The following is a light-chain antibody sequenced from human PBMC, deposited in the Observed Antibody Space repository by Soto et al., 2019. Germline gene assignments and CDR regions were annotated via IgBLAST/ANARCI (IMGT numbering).Light chain of an antibody. CDR1: SSDIGTYDH. CDR2: SVS. V-gene: IGLV2-14*01. Sequence: QCGLTQPGSVSEAPGQSITISCSGTSSDIGTYDHVAWFQQFPGKTPKLMIYSVSNRPSGVSYRFSGSKSGNTASLTISGLQAEDEADYYCISYTVSRSYVFGTGTKVTVL. J-gene: IGLJ1*01. CDR3: ISYTVSRSYV.